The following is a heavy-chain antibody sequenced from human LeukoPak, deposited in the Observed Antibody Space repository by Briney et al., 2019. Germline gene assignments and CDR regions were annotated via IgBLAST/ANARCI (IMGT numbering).Heavy chain of an antibody. CDR3: ARDGDTGYYYGSGSYYIPNNWFDP. CDR1: GLTFSSYW. J-gene: IGHJ5*02. Sequence: GGSLRLSCAASGLTFSSYWMSWVRQAPGKGLEWVANIRQDRSEKYYVDSVKGRFTISRDNAKNSLYLQMNSLRAEDTAVYYCARDGDTGYYYGSGSYYIPNNWFDPWGQGTLVTVSS. V-gene: IGHV3-7*03. CDR2: IRQDRSEK. D-gene: IGHD3-10*01.